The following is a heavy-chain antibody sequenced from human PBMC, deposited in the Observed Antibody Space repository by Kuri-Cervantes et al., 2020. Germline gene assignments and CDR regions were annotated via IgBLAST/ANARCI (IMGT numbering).Heavy chain of an antibody. V-gene: IGHV3-13*01. J-gene: IGHJ4*02. Sequence: GESLKISCAASGFTFSSYDMHWVRQATGKGLEWVSAIGTAGDTYYPGSVKGRFTISRENAKNSLYLQMNSLRAGDTAVYYCARASADGGYDYWGQGTLVTVSS. CDR1: GFTFSSYD. D-gene: IGHD5-12*01. CDR3: ARASADGGYDY. CDR2: IGTAGDT.